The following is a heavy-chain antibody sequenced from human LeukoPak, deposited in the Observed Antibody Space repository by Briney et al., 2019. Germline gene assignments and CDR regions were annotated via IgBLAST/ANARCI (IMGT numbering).Heavy chain of an antibody. D-gene: IGHD3-22*01. Sequence: GGSLRLSCAASGFTFSSYGMHWVRQAPGKGLEWVAVISYDGSNKYYADSVKGRFTISRDNSKNTLYPQMNSLRAEDTAVYYCARDINYYDSSGHAFDIWGQGTMVTVSS. CDR1: GFTFSSYG. J-gene: IGHJ3*02. CDR3: ARDINYYDSSGHAFDI. V-gene: IGHV3-30*03. CDR2: ISYDGSNK.